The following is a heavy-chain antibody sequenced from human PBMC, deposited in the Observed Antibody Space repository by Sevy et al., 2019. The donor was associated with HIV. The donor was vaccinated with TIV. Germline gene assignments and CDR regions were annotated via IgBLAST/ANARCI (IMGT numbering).Heavy chain of an antibody. V-gene: IGHV1-69*13. J-gene: IGHJ4*02. Sequence: ASVKVSCKASGGTFSSYGINWVRQAPGQGLEWMGGIIPILGTVNYAQKFQGRVTITADESTKTAYMELSSLRSEDTVLYYCARGGGNGWYYFDYWGQETLVTVSS. CDR1: GGTFSSYG. CDR2: IIPILGTV. CDR3: ARGGGNGWYYFDY. D-gene: IGHD6-19*01.